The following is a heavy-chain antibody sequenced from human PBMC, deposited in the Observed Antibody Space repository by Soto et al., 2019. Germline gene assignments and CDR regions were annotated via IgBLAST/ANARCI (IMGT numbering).Heavy chain of an antibody. V-gene: IGHV3-48*01. CDR3: ARAVTWGLDV. Sequence: EVQLVESGGGLVQPGGSLRLSCAASGFTFSLYSMSWVRQAPGKGLEWVSYISRSSTGIHYADSVKGRFTISRDDATNTMHLQMNSLRGGDRAVYYWARAVTWGLDVWGQGTTVSISS. CDR1: GFTFSLYS. J-gene: IGHJ6*02. D-gene: IGHD3-10*01. CDR2: ISRSSTGI.